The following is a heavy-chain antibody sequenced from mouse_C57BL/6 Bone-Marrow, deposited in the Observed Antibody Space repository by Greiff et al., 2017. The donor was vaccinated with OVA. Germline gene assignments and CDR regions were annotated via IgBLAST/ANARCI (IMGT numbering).Heavy chain of an antibody. CDR1: GYTFTSYW. Sequence: QVQLQQPGAELVKPGASVKLSCKASGYTFTSYWITWVKQRPGQGLEWIGEIYPGSGSTNYNEKFKGKATLTVDTTSSTGYMQLSSLTSEYSAVYYDAKLPTRNYWGEGTTLAVSS. D-gene: IGHD1-1*01. CDR3: AKLPTRNY. V-gene: IGHV1-55*01. J-gene: IGHJ2*01. CDR2: IYPGSGST.